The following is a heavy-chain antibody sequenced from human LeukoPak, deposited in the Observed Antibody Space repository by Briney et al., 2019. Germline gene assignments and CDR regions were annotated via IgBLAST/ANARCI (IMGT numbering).Heavy chain of an antibody. V-gene: IGHV4-4*02. CDR2: IYHSGST. D-gene: IGHD6-19*01. CDR1: GGSISSSNW. Sequence: PSGTLSLTCAVSGGSISSSNWWSWVRRPPGKGLEWIGEIYHSGSTNYNPSLKSRVTISVDKYKNQFSLKLSSVTAADTAVYYCASAVVASGWSDSFNIWGQGTMVTVSS. CDR3: ASAVVASGWSDSFNI. J-gene: IGHJ3*02.